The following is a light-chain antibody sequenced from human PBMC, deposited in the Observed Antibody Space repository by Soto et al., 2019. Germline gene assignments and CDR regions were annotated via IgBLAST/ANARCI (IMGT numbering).Light chain of an antibody. Sequence: HSVLTQPASVSGSPGLSITISCTGTSSDVGGYNYVSWYQQHPGKAPKLMIYDVSNRPSGVSNRFSGSKSGNTASLSISGLQAEDEADYYCSSYTSSSRVFGGGTKLT. V-gene: IGLV2-14*01. CDR1: SSDVGGYNY. J-gene: IGLJ3*02. CDR3: SSYTSSSRV. CDR2: DVS.